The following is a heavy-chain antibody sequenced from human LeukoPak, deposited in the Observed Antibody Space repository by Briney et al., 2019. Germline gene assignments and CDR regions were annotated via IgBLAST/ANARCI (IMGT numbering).Heavy chain of an antibody. D-gene: IGHD3-3*01. Sequence: SVKVSCKASGYTFTSYGISWVRQAPGQGLEWMGWISAYNGNTNYAQKLQGRVTMTTDTSTSTAYMELRSLRSDDTAVYYCARGYRITIFGVVKAFDYWGQGTLVTVSS. V-gene: IGHV1-18*01. CDR2: ISAYNGNT. CDR3: ARGYRITIFGVVKAFDY. J-gene: IGHJ4*02. CDR1: GYTFTSYG.